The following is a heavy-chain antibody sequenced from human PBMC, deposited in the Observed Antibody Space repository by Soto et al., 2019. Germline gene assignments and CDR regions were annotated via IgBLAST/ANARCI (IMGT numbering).Heavy chain of an antibody. V-gene: IGHV1-3*01. J-gene: IGHJ5*02. CDR3: ARDWGNDFWSGPNWFDP. D-gene: IGHD3-3*01. CDR2: INAGNGNT. CDR1: GYTFTSYA. Sequence: QVQLVQSGAEVKKPGASVKVSCKASGYTFTSYAMHWVRQAPGQRLEWMGWINAGNGNTKYSQKFQGRVTITRDTSASTAYMELSSLRSEDTAVYYCARDWGNDFWSGPNWFDPWGQGTLVTVSS.